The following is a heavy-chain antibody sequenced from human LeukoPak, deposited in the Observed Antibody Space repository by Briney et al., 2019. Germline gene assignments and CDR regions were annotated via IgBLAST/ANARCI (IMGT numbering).Heavy chain of an antibody. CDR2: IYYSGST. D-gene: IGHD5-18*01. V-gene: IGHV4-39*07. Sequence: SETLSLTCTVSGGSISSSSYYWGWIRQPPGKGLEWIGSIYYSGSTYYNPSLKSRVTISVDTSKNQFSLKLSSVTAADTAVYYCARGIRGYSYGAGAFDIWGQGTMVTVSS. J-gene: IGHJ3*02. CDR3: ARGIRGYSYGAGAFDI. CDR1: GGSISSSSYY.